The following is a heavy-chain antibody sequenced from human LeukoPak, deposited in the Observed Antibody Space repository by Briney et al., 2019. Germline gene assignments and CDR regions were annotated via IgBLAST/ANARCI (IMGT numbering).Heavy chain of an antibody. D-gene: IGHD2-8*02. CDR2: IYPGDSDT. Sequence: GESLQISCKGSGCSFTSYWIGWVRQLPGKGLEWMGIIYPGDSDTRYSPSFQGQVTISADKSISTPYLQWSSLKASDTAMYYCARQTRLVPYYYMDVWGKGTTVTVSS. CDR3: ARQTRLVPYYYMDV. V-gene: IGHV5-51*01. CDR1: GCSFTSYW. J-gene: IGHJ6*03.